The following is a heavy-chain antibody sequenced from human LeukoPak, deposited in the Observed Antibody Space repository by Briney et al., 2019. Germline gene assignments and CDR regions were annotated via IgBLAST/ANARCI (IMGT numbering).Heavy chain of an antibody. V-gene: IGHV1-24*01. CDR2: FDPEDGET. J-gene: IGHJ4*02. D-gene: IGHD3-9*01. CDR1: GHILTELS. CDR3: ATVWRYFDWLSLDY. Sequence: GASVKVSCKVSGHILTELSMHWVRQAPGKGLEWMGGFDPEDGETIYAQKFQGRVTMTEDTSIDTAYMELSSLRSEDTAVYYCATVWRYFDWLSLDYWGQGTLVTVSS.